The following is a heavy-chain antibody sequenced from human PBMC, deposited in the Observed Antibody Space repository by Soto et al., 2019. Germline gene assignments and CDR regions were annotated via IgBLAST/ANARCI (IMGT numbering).Heavy chain of an antibody. CDR3: ARDDSSGYYYDRDAFDI. CDR1: GGTFSSYA. Sequence: QVQLVQSGAAVKKPGSSVKVSCKASGGTFSSYAISWVRQAPGQGLEWMGGIIPIFGTANYAQKFQGRVTITADKSTSTAYMELSSLRSEDTAVYYCARDDSSGYYYDRDAFDIWGQGTMVTVSS. J-gene: IGHJ3*02. D-gene: IGHD3-22*01. CDR2: IIPIFGTA. V-gene: IGHV1-69*06.